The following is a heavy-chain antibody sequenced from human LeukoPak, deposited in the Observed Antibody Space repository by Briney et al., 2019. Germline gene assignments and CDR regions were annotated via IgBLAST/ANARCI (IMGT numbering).Heavy chain of an antibody. V-gene: IGHV4-39*01. D-gene: IGHD3-10*01. CDR3: ARSYGSGRGDV. Sequence: SETLSLTCTVSGGSISSSSYYWGWIRQPPGKGLEWIGSIYYSGSTYYNPSLKSRVTISVDTSKNQFSLKLSSVTAADTAVYYCARSYGSGRGDVWGKGTTVTISS. CDR2: IYYSGST. CDR1: GGSISSSSYY. J-gene: IGHJ6*04.